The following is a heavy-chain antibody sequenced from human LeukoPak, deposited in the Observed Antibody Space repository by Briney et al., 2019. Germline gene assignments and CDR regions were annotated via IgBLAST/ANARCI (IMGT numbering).Heavy chain of an antibody. CDR3: ARANFLYCSSTTCLFDY. CDR1: GYTFTDYY. CDR2: INPNDGDT. D-gene: IGHD2-2*01. Sequence: GASVKVSWKASGYTFTDYYMHWVRQAPEQGFEWMGWINPNDGDTNYAQKFQGRVTMTRDTSISTAHMEVSRLRSDDTAVYYCARANFLYCSSTTCLFDYWGRGTLVTVSS. J-gene: IGHJ4*02. V-gene: IGHV1-2*02.